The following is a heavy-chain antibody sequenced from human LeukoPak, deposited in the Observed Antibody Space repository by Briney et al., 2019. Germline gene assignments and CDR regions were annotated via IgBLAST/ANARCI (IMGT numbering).Heavy chain of an antibody. Sequence: EGSLRLSCAASGFTFSSYSMNWVRQAPGKGLEWVSSISSSSSYIYYADSVKGRFTISRDNAKNSLYLQMNSLRAEDTAVYYCARDAAETNYDFWSGPQAFDYWGQGTLVTVSS. D-gene: IGHD3-3*01. CDR3: ARDAAETNYDFWSGPQAFDY. V-gene: IGHV3-21*01. J-gene: IGHJ4*02. CDR2: ISSSSSYI. CDR1: GFTFSSYS.